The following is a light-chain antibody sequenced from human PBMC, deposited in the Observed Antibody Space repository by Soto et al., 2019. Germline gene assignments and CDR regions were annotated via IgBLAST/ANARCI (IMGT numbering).Light chain of an antibody. CDR3: QQRSNWPVT. V-gene: IGKV3-11*01. CDR2: GAS. Sequence: ESLWMQSPCTLSLSPGERATLSCRASQSVSSNLAWYRQKPGHAPRLLIYGASTRATGIPARFSGSGSGTDFTLTISSLEPEDFAVYYCQQRSNWPVTFGQGTRLEI. J-gene: IGKJ5*01. CDR1: QSVSSN.